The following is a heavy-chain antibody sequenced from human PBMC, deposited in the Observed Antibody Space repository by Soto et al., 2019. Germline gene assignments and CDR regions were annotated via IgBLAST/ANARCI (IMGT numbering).Heavy chain of an antibody. V-gene: IGHV3-30*18. Sequence: SLRLSCAASGFTFSSYGMHWVRQAPGKGLEWAAVISYDGSNKYYADSVKGRFTISRDNSKNTLYLQMNSLRAEDTAVYYCAKDPEDGYRYFDYWGQGTLVTVSS. CDR2: ISYDGSNK. CDR3: AKDPEDGYRYFDY. J-gene: IGHJ4*02. D-gene: IGHD5-12*01. CDR1: GFTFSSYG.